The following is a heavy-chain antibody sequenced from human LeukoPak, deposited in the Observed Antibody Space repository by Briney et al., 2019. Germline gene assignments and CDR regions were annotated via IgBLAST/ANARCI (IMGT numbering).Heavy chain of an antibody. CDR1: GYTFTSYD. D-gene: IGHD3-10*01. Sequence: WASVKVSCKSSGYTFTSYDINWVRQATGQGLEWMGWMNPNSGNTGYAQKFQGRVTMTRNTSISTAYMELSSLRSEDTAVYYCARTLMVQVWDDNWFDPWGQGTLVTVSS. J-gene: IGHJ5*02. V-gene: IGHV1-8*01. CDR2: MNPNSGNT. CDR3: ARTLMVQVWDDNWFDP.